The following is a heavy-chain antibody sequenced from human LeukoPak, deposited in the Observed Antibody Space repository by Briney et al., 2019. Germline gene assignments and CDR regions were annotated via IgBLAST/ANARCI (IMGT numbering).Heavy chain of an antibody. CDR3: ARGLPTFDY. V-gene: IGHV3-48*04. CDR1: GFTFRSYG. J-gene: IGHJ4*02. CDR2: ISSSGSTI. Sequence: PGGTLRLSCAASGFTFRSYGMSWVRQAPGKGLEWLSYISSSGSTIYYADSVKGRFTISRDNAKNSLYLQMNSLRAEDTAVYYCARGLPTFDYWGQGTLVTVSS. D-gene: IGHD3-16*01.